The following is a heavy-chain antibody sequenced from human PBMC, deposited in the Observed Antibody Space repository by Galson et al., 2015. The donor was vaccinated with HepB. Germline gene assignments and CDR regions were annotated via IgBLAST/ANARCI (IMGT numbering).Heavy chain of an antibody. J-gene: IGHJ3*02. D-gene: IGHD3-16*01. CDR2: IYSGGST. V-gene: IGHV3-53*01. CDR1: GFTVSSNY. CDR3: ARDLDYLDAFDI. Sequence: SLRLSCAASGFTVSSNYMSWVRQAPGKGLEWVSVIYSGGSTYYADSVKGRFTISRDNSKNTLYLQMNSLRAEDTAVYYCARDLDYLDAFDIWGQGTMVTVSS.